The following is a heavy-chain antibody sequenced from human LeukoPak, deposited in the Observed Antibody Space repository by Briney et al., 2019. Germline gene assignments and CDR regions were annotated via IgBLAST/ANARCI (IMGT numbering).Heavy chain of an antibody. CDR2: ITGSHGPT. V-gene: IGHV3-23*01. CDR3: AKDLGLIAVAGNWFDP. J-gene: IGHJ5*02. CDR1: GFTFSSFA. D-gene: IGHD6-19*01. Sequence: PGGSLRLSCAASGFTFSSFAMTWVRQAPGKALEWVSSITGSHGPTYNTDSVKGRFTISRDNSQNTLYLQMNSLGAEDTAVYYCAKDLGLIAVAGNWFDPWGQGTLVTVSS.